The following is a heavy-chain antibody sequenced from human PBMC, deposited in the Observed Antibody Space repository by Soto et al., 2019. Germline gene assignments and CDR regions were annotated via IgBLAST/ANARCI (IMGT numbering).Heavy chain of an antibody. D-gene: IGHD3-22*01. CDR2: IIPIFGTA. V-gene: IGHV1-69*13. CDR1: GGTFSSYA. CDR3: ARGHYYDSSGYYYPFDY. Sequence: SVKVSCKASGGTFSSYAISWVRQAPGQGLEWMGGIIPIFGTANYAQKFQGRVTITADESTSTAYMELSSLRSEDTAVHYCARGHYYDSSGYYYPFDYWGQGTLVTVSS. J-gene: IGHJ4*02.